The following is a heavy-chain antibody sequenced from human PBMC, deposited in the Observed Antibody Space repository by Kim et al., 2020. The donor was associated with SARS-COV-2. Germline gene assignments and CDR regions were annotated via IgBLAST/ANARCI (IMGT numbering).Heavy chain of an antibody. CDR1: GGSFSGYY. V-gene: IGHV4-34*01. J-gene: IGHJ4*02. CDR3: ARGLFYLVGATVFDY. CDR2: INHSGST. Sequence: SETLSLTCAVYGGSFSGYYWSWIRQPPGKGLEWIGEINHSGSTNYNPSLKSRVTISVDTSKNQFSLKLSSVTAADTAVYYCARGLFYLVGATVFDYWGQGTLVTVSS. D-gene: IGHD1-26*01.